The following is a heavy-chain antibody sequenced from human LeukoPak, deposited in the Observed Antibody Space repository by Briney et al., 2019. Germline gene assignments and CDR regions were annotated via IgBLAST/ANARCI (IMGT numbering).Heavy chain of an antibody. CDR2: IYYSGST. CDR3: ARLYGYSYGYGTIDY. V-gene: IGHV4-39*01. CDR1: GDSITSSNYY. J-gene: IGHJ4*02. D-gene: IGHD5-18*01. Sequence: SETLSLTCTVSGDSITSSNYYWGWIRQPPGKGLEWIGSIYYSGSTYYNPSLKSRVTVSVDTSKNQFSLKLSSVTAADTAVYYCARLYGYSYGYGTIDYWGQGTLVTVSS.